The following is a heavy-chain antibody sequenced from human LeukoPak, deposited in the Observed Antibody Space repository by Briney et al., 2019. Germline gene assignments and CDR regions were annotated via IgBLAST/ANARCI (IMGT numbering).Heavy chain of an antibody. CDR3: ARNNGMDV. V-gene: IGHV3-7*03. Sequence: GGSLRLSCAASGFALSSHWMTWVRQVPGGGPEWVANVNRDGSETYYLDSVKGRFTISKDNAKNSLYLQMNSLSAEDTALYHCARNNGMDVWGQGTTVIVSS. CDR2: VNRDGSET. CDR1: GFALSSHW. J-gene: IGHJ6*02.